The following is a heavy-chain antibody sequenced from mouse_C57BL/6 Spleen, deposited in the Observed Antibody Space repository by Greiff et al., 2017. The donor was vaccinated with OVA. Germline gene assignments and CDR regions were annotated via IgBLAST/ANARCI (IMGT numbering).Heavy chain of an antibody. CDR2: IYPGDGDT. J-gene: IGHJ3*01. D-gene: IGHD2-3*01. V-gene: IGHV1-82*01. CDR1: GYAFSSSW. Sequence: QVQLKESGPELVKPGASVKISCKASGYAFSSSWMNWVKQRPGKGLEWIGRIYPGDGDTNYNGKFKGKATLTADKSSSTAYMQLSSLTSEDSAVYFCAKCYDGFAYWGQGTLVTVSA. CDR3: AKCYDGFAY.